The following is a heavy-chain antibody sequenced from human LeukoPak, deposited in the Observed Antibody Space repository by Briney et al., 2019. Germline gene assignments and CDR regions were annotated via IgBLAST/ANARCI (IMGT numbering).Heavy chain of an antibody. CDR2: INPSGGST. CDR3: ASESPYCGGDCYSGWFDP. Sequence: GASVKVSCKASGYTFTSYYIHWVRQAPGQGLEWMGIINPSGGSTSYAQKFQGRVTMTRDTSTSTVYMELSSLRSEDTAVYYCASESPYCGGDCYSGWFDPWGQGTLVTVSS. D-gene: IGHD2-21*02. CDR1: GYTFTSYY. J-gene: IGHJ5*02. V-gene: IGHV1-46*01.